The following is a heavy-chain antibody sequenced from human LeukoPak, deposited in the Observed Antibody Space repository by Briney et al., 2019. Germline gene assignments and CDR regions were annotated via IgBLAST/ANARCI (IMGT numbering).Heavy chain of an antibody. J-gene: IGHJ4*02. D-gene: IGHD3-9*01. V-gene: IGHV1-2*02. CDR3: ARGKLRYFDWLSEANEPLDLDY. Sequence: ASVKVSCKASGYTFTGYYMHWVRQAPGQGLEWMGWINPNSGGTNYAQKFQGRVTMTRDTSISTAYMELSRLRSDDTAVYYCARGKLRYFDWLSEANEPLDLDYWGQGTLVTVSS. CDR2: INPNSGGT. CDR1: GYTFTGYY.